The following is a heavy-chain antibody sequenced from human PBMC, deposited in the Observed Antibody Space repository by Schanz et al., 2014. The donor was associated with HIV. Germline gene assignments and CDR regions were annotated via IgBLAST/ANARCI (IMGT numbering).Heavy chain of an antibody. CDR2: ISPYNGDR. J-gene: IGHJ4*03. V-gene: IGHV1-18*01. CDR1: GYTFASYG. D-gene: IGHD3-9*01. Sequence: VQLLQSGAEVKKLGASVKVSCKTSGYTFASYGITWVRQAPGQGLDWVGWISPYNGDRKYDQKFQGRVTMTTDTSTNTAYMELRSLRSDDTAVYYCAKGQDWPGPQLDHWGHGSLVIVSS. CDR3: AKGQDWPGPQLDH.